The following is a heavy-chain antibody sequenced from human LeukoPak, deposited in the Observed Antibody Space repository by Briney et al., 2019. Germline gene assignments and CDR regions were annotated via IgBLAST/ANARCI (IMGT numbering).Heavy chain of an antibody. Sequence: QPGGSLRLSCAASGFIFSNYAMHWVRQAPGKGLEWVTIISSDGRNKYYADSVLGRFTISRDNSKNTLYLQMNSLTAEDTAVYYCAREVGINWNRNWFDPWGQGNLVTVSS. CDR2: ISSDGRNK. CDR3: AREVGINWNRNWFDP. V-gene: IGHV3-30*04. D-gene: IGHD1-20*01. J-gene: IGHJ5*02. CDR1: GFIFSNYA.